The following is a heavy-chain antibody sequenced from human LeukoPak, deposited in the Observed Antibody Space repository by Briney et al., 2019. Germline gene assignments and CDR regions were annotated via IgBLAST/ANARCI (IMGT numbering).Heavy chain of an antibody. V-gene: IGHV3-21*01. D-gene: IGHD3-9*01. CDR1: GFTFSSYS. CDR3: APFQDILTGYYLLDY. Sequence: GGSPRLSCAASGFTFSSYSMIWVRQALGKGLEWVSSIGSSSSYIYYVDSVKGRFTISRDNAKNSLYLQMNSLRAEDTAVYYCAPFQDILTGYYLLDYWGQGTLVTVSS. CDR2: IGSSSSYI. J-gene: IGHJ4*02.